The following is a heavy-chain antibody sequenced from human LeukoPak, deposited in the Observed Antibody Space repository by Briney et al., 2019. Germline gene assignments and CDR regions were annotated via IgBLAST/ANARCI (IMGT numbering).Heavy chain of an antibody. CDR1: GASISSYY. J-gene: IGHJ4*02. CDR3: ARVTGPYDFWSGYFSL. Sequence: SETLSLTCTVSGASISSYYWSWIRQPAGKGLEWIGRIYTSGTTNYNPSLKSRVTISVDTSKNQFSLKLSSVTAADTAVYYCARVTGPYDFWSGYFSLWGQGTLVTVSS. V-gene: IGHV4-4*07. CDR2: IYTSGTT. D-gene: IGHD3-3*01.